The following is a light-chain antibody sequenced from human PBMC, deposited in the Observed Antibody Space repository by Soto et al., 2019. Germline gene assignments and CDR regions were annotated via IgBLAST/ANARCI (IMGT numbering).Light chain of an antibody. V-gene: IGKV3-20*01. CDR2: GAS. Sequence: EIVLTQSPGTLSLSPGGRATLSCRASQSFSRSFLAWYQQTPGQAPRLLIYGASSRATGIPDRFSGSGSGTDFTLSITSLEPEDSAVYFCQQYATSPITFGQGTRLQIK. CDR3: QQYATSPIT. J-gene: IGKJ5*01. CDR1: QSFSRSF.